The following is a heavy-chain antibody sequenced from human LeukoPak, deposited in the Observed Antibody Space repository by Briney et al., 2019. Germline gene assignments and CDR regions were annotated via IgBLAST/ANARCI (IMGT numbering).Heavy chain of an antibody. CDR3: ARDPSSGWYLYYYMDV. CDR2: ISSSSSTI. CDR1: GFTCSSYS. D-gene: IGHD6-19*01. J-gene: IGHJ6*03. Sequence: GGSLRLSCAASGFTCSSYSMNWVRQDPGKGVEGVSYISSSSSTIYYADSVKGRFTISRDNAKNSLYLQMNSLTAEDMAVYYCARDPSSGWYLYYYMDVWGKGTTVTVSS. V-gene: IGHV3-48*01.